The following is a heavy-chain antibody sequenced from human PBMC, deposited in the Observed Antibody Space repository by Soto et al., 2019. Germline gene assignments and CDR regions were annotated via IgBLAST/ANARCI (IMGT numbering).Heavy chain of an antibody. Sequence: QVQLVQSGAEVKKPGASVKVSCKASGYTFTSYGISWVRQAPGQGLEWMGWISAYNGNTNYAQKLQGRVTMTTDTSTGTAYMELRSLRSDDTAVYYCERGVGGIAAAGQTRDVVYWGQGTLVTVSS. D-gene: IGHD6-13*01. CDR1: GYTFTSYG. CDR3: ERGVGGIAAAGQTRDVVY. CDR2: ISAYNGNT. V-gene: IGHV1-18*01. J-gene: IGHJ4*02.